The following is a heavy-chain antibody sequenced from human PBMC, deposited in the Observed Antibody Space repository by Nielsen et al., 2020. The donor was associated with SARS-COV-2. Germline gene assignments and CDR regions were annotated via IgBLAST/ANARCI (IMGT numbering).Heavy chain of an antibody. V-gene: IGHV3-7*01. J-gene: IGHJ4*02. Sequence: GESLKISCAASGLTFDNHWMTWVRQAPGKGLEWVATIKPDGSEKYYVDSVKGRFTISRDNAKNSLYLQVNSLRAEDTAVYFCARDLSWNFDYWGQGTLITVSS. D-gene: IGHD6-13*01. CDR1: GLTFDNHW. CDR2: IKPDGSEK. CDR3: ARDLSWNFDY.